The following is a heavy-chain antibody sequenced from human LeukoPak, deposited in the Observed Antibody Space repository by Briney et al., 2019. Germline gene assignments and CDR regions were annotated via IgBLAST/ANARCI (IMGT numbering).Heavy chain of an antibody. V-gene: IGHV3-74*01. CDR2: INSDGSNT. CDR1: GFIFRSHW. CDR3: ASVGATGLGAFDI. Sequence: GGSLRLSCAASGFIFRSHWMHWVRQAPGKGLVWVSRINSDGSNTRNADSVKGRFTISRDNAKNTLYLQMNSLRVEDTAVYCCASVGATGLGAFDIWGQGTMVTVSS. J-gene: IGHJ3*02. D-gene: IGHD1-26*01.